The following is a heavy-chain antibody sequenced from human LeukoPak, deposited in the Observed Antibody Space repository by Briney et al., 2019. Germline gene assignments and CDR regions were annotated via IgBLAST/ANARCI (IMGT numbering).Heavy chain of an antibody. V-gene: IGHV3-9*01. CDR1: GFTFDDYA. CDR3: AKDWGRVTALQSYYFDY. J-gene: IGHJ4*02. Sequence: GRSLRLSCATSGFTFDDYAMHWVRQAPGKGLEWVSGISWNSGSIDYADSVRGRFTISRDNAKNSLYLQMNSLRTEDTALYFRAKDWGRVTALQSYYFDYWGQGALVTVSS. D-gene: IGHD2-21*02. CDR2: ISWNSGSI.